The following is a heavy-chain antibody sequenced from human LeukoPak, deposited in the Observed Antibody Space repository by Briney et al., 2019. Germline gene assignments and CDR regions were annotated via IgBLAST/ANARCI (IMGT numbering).Heavy chain of an antibody. D-gene: IGHD3-22*01. CDR2: ISGSGGST. Sequence: GGSLRLSCAASGFTFSSYAMGWVRQAPGKGLEWGSAISGSGGSTYYADSVKGRFTISRDNSKNTLYLQMNSLRAEDTAVYYCAKDTYHNYDSSGYCLFDYWGQGTLVTVSS. CDR1: GFTFSSYA. J-gene: IGHJ4*02. V-gene: IGHV3-23*01. CDR3: AKDTYHNYDSSGYCLFDY.